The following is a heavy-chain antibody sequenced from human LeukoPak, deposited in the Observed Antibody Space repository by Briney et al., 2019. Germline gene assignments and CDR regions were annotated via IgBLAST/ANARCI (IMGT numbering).Heavy chain of an antibody. V-gene: IGHV3-23*01. CDR2: ISDSGGST. CDR3: AKDGLRFLEWLLPNNYYYYGMDV. D-gene: IGHD3-3*01. J-gene: IGHJ6*02. Sequence: GGSLRLSCATSGFTFSSYAMRWVRQPPGKGLEWVSAISDSGGSTYYADSVKGRFTISRDNSKNTLYLQMNSLRAEDTAVYYCAKDGLRFLEWLLPNNYYYYGMDVWGQGTTVTVSS. CDR1: GFTFSSYA.